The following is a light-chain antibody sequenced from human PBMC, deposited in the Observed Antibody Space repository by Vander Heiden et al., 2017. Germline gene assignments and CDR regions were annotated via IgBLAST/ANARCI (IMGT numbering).Light chain of an antibody. CDR1: QSISSY. V-gene: IGKV1-39*01. CDR2: AAS. CDR3: QQSYSTPLT. Sequence: DIQMTQSPSSLSASVGDRVTITCRASQSISSYLNWYHQKPGKAPKLLIYAASSLQSGVPSRFSGSGSGTDFTLTISSLQPEDFATYYSQQSYSTPLTFGGGTKVEIK. J-gene: IGKJ4*01.